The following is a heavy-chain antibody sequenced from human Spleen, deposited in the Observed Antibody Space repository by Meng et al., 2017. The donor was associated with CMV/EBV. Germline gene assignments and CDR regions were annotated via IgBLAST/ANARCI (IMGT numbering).Heavy chain of an antibody. J-gene: IGHJ5*02. CDR1: GGSSSGSNW. Sequence: SGGSSSGSNWWSVVRQPPGKGLEWIGEMDHRGNTKYNPSLKSRVTMSVDKAKNQLSLKLTSVTAADTAVYYCARGGSGWDDNWFDPWGLGTLVTVSS. CDR3: ARGGSGWDDNWFDP. CDR2: MDHRGNT. V-gene: IGHV4-4*02. D-gene: IGHD6-19*01.